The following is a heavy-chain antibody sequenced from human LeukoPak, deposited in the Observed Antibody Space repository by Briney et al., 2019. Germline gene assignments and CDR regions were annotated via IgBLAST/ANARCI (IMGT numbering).Heavy chain of an antibody. CDR1: GFTFISYA. V-gene: IGHV3-23*01. CDR2: LGDSGAYT. D-gene: IGHD2-2*01. J-gene: IGHJ5*02. CDR3: ARGYCSGSSCYQRNWFDP. Sequence: GGSLRLSCAASGFTFISYAMSWVRQAPGKVLEGVSALGDSGAYTYYADSVRGRFTISRDNSKNTLFLQMNSLRAEDTAVYYCARGYCSGSSCYQRNWFDPWGQGSLVTVSS.